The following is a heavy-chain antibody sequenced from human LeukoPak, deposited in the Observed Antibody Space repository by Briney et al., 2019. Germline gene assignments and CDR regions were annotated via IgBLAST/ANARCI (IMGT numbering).Heavy chain of an antibody. CDR3: ARTLTPFMFDP. V-gene: IGHV1-8*02. Sequence: GASVKVSCKASGYTFTGYYMHWVRQAPGQGLEWMGWMNPNSGNTGYAQKFQGRVTMTRNTSISTAYMELSSLRSEDTAVYYCARTLTPFMFDPWGQGTLVTVSS. D-gene: IGHD1-14*01. CDR2: MNPNSGNT. CDR1: GYTFTGYY. J-gene: IGHJ5*02.